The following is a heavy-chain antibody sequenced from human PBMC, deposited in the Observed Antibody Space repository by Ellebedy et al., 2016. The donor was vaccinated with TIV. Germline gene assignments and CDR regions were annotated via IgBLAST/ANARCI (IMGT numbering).Heavy chain of an antibody. Sequence: AASVKVSCKASGYTFTSYYMHWVRQAPGQGLEWMGIINPSGGSTSYAQKFQGRVTMTRDTSTSTVYMELSSLRSEDTAVYYCATDNHRSREERGWFDPWGQGTLVTVSS. D-gene: IGHD1-14*01. CDR1: GYTFTSYY. J-gene: IGHJ5*02. CDR3: ATDNHRSREERGWFDP. V-gene: IGHV1-46*01. CDR2: INPSGGST.